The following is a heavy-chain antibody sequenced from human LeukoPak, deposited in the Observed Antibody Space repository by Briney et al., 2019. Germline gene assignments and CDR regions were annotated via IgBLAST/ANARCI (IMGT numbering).Heavy chain of an antibody. Sequence: SETLSLTCTVSGGSISSGTYYWSWIRQPAGKGLEWIGRFYTSGSTNYNPSLKSRVTISVDTSKNQFSLKLSSVTAADTAVYYCARVYRNWFDPWGQGTLVTVSS. D-gene: IGHD4-11*01. CDR3: ARVYRNWFDP. V-gene: IGHV4-61*02. CDR1: GGSISSGTYY. CDR2: FYTSGST. J-gene: IGHJ5*02.